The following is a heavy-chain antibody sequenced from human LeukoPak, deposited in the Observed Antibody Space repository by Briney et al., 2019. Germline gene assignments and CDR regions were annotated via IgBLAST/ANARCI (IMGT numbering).Heavy chain of an antibody. CDR2: INPNSGGT. Sequence: GASVTVSCKASGYTFTGYYMHWVRQAPGQELEWMGWINPNSGGTNYAQKFQGRVTMTRDTSISTAYMELSRLRSDDTAVYYCASLFYDSSGYYYPTGDYWGQGTLVTVSS. V-gene: IGHV1-2*02. J-gene: IGHJ4*02. CDR1: GYTFTGYY. CDR3: ASLFYDSSGYYYPTGDY. D-gene: IGHD3-22*01.